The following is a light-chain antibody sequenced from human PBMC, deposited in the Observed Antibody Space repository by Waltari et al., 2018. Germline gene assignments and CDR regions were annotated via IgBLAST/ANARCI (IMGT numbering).Light chain of an antibody. V-gene: IGKV3-11*01. Sequence: EIVLTQSPATLSLSPGEMATLSCKASQSVSSYLAWYQQKPGQAPRLLIYSASNRATGLPARFSGSGSGTDFTLTISSLEPEDFAVYYCQQRSNRPRTFGQGTKVEI. CDR3: QQRSNRPRT. CDR1: QSVSSY. J-gene: IGKJ1*01. CDR2: SAS.